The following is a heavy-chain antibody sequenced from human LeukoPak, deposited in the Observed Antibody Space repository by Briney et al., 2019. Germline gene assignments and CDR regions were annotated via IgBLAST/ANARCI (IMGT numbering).Heavy chain of an antibody. Sequence: KPSETLSLTCAVYGGSFSGYYWSWIRQPPGKGLEWIGEINHSGSTNYNPSLKSRVTISVDTSKNQFSLKLSSVTAADTAVYYCARGLWISARNAFDTWGQGTMVTVSS. CDR1: GGSFSGYY. CDR2: INHSGST. J-gene: IGHJ3*02. D-gene: IGHD2-2*03. V-gene: IGHV4-34*01. CDR3: ARGLWISARNAFDT.